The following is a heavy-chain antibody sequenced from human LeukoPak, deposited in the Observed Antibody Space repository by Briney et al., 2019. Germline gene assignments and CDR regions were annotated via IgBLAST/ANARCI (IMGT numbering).Heavy chain of an antibody. CDR3: AKSADIAAAGNFDY. Sequence: GGSLRLSCAASGFTFSNYGMHWVRQAPGKGLEWVAFIRYDGSYKYYADSMKGRFTVSRDNSKNTVYLQMNSLRAEDTAVYYCAKSADIAAAGNFDYWGQGTLATVPS. CDR1: GFTFSNYG. J-gene: IGHJ4*02. CDR2: IRYDGSYK. V-gene: IGHV3-30*02. D-gene: IGHD6-13*01.